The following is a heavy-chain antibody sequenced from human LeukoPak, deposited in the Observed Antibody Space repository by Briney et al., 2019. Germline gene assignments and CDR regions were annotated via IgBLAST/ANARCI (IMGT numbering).Heavy chain of an antibody. J-gene: IGHJ5*02. CDR3: ARQSSGGSFRFDP. CDR2: IYYSGST. Sequence: PSETLSLTCTVSGGSISSSSYYWGWIRQPPGKGLEWIGSIYYSGSTYYNPSLKSRVTISVDTSKNQFSLKLSSVTAADTAVYYCARQSSGGSFRFDPWGQGTLVTVSS. D-gene: IGHD1-14*01. CDR1: GGSISSSSYY. V-gene: IGHV4-39*01.